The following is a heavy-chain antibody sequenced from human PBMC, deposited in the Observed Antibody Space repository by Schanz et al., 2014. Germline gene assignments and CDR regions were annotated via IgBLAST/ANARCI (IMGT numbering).Heavy chain of an antibody. J-gene: IGHJ4*02. CDR3: AKDLLYGAPMPLNHLDY. CDR2: ISSGSSYA. Sequence: QVQLVESGGGLVKPGGSLRLSCAASGFTFRDYYMSWIRQAPGKGLEWVSDISSGSSYANYADSVKGRFTISRDNSENTLYLQMNSLSADDTAVYYCAKDLLYGAPMPLNHLDYWGQGTLVTVSS. CDR1: GFTFRDYY. V-gene: IGHV3-11*05. D-gene: IGHD2-2*01.